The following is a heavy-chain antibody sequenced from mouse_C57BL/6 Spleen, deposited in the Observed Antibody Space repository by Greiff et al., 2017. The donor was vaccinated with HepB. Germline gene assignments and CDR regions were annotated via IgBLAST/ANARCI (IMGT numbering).Heavy chain of an antibody. CDR3: ARGGYYGSSPGFAY. D-gene: IGHD1-1*01. CDR1: GYTFTSYW. J-gene: IGHJ3*01. Sequence: VQLQQPGAELVKPGASVKMSCKASGYTFTSYWITWVKQRPGQGLEWIGDIYPGSGSTNYNEKFKSKAILTVDTSSSTAYMQLSSLTSEDSAVYYCARGGYYGSSPGFAYWGQGTLVTVSA. CDR2: IYPGSGST. V-gene: IGHV1-55*01.